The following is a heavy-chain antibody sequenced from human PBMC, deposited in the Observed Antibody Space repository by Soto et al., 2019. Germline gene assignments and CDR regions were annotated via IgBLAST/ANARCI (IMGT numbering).Heavy chain of an antibody. CDR2: ISGSGGST. CDR3: AKDHYDFWSGYSIYYYYGMDV. CDR1: GFTFSSYA. Sequence: GGSLRLSCAASGFTFSSYAMSWVRQAPGKGLEWVSAISGSGGSTYYADSVKGRFTISRDNSKNTLYLQMNSLRAEDTAVYYCAKDHYDFWSGYSIYYYYGMDVWGQGTTVTV. V-gene: IGHV3-23*01. D-gene: IGHD3-3*01. J-gene: IGHJ6*02.